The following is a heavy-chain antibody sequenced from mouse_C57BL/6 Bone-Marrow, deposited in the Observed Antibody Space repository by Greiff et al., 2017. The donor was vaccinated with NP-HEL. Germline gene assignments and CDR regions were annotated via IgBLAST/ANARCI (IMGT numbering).Heavy chain of an antibody. D-gene: IGHD1-1*01. CDR3: AREIITTVVATFYAMDY. J-gene: IGHJ4*01. Sequence: VQLQQSGAELVKPGASVKISCKASGYAFSSYWMNWVKQRPGKGLEWIGQIYPGDGDTNYNGKFKGKATLTADKSSSTAYMQLSSLTSEDSAVYFCAREIITTVVATFYAMDYWGQGTSVTVSS. CDR1: GYAFSSYW. CDR2: IYPGDGDT. V-gene: IGHV1-80*01.